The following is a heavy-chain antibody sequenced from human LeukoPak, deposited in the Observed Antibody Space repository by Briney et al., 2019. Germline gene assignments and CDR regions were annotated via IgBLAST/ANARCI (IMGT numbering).Heavy chain of an antibody. V-gene: IGHV4-38-2*02. Sequence: SETLSLTCTVSGYSISSGYYWGWIRQPPGKGLEWIGSIYYSGSTYYNPSLKSRVTISVDTSKNQFSLKLSSVTAADTAVYYCAKGSGSYLYYFDYWGQGTLVTVSS. J-gene: IGHJ4*02. CDR3: AKGSGSYLYYFDY. D-gene: IGHD1-26*01. CDR1: GYSISSGYY. CDR2: IYYSGST.